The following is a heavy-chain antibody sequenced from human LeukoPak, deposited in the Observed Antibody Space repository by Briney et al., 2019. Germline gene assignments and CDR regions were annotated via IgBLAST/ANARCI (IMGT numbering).Heavy chain of an antibody. V-gene: IGHV3-7*01. Sequence: GGSLRLSCAASGFTFSSYWMSWVRQAPGKGLEWVANIKQDGSEKYYVDSVKGRFTVSRDNAKNSLYLQMNSLRAEDTAVYYCARPYCSSTTCSWFDPWGQGTLITVSP. CDR1: GFTFSSYW. CDR2: IKQDGSEK. D-gene: IGHD2-2*01. CDR3: ARPYCSSTTCSWFDP. J-gene: IGHJ5*02.